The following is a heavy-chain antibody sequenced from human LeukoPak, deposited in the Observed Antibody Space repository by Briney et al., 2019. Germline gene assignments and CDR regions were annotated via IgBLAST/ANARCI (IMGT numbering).Heavy chain of an antibody. D-gene: IGHD3-10*01. J-gene: IGHJ4*02. CDR1: GYSISSGYY. CDR2: IYHSGST. V-gene: IGHV4-38-2*01. CDR3: AKIGYYYGPDY. Sequence: SETLSLTCAVSGYSISSGYYWGWIRQPPGKGLEWIGSIYHSGSTYYNPSLKSRVTISVDTSKYQFSLKLSSVTAADTAVYYCAKIGYYYGPDYWGQGTLVTVSS.